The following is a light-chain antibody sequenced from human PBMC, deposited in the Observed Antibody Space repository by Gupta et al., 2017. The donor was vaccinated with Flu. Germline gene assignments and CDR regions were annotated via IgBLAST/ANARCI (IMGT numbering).Light chain of an antibody. CDR1: SSDVGGYNY. Sequence: QSALPQPASVSGSPGQSITLPCPGTSSDVGGYNYVSWYQQHPGKAPKLMIYEVSNRPSGVSNRFSGSKSGNTASLTISGLQAEDEADYYCSSYTSSSTRVFGGGTKLTVL. V-gene: IGLV2-14*01. CDR3: SSYTSSSTRV. J-gene: IGLJ3*02. CDR2: EVS.